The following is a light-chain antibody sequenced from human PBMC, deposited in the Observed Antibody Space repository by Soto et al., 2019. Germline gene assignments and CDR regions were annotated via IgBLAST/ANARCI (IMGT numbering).Light chain of an antibody. CDR3: ISYTSNSLYV. Sequence: QSALTQPASVSGSPGQSITISCTGASSDMGDYNYVSWYQQHPGKAPKLMIFEVSHRPSGVSTRFSGSKSDNTASLTISGLQAEDEADYYCISYTSNSLYVFGTGTKLTVL. J-gene: IGLJ1*01. CDR1: SSDMGDYNY. V-gene: IGLV2-14*01. CDR2: EVS.